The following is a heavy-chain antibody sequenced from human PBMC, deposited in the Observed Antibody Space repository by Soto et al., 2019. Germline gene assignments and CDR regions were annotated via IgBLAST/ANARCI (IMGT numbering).Heavy chain of an antibody. Sequence: PSETLSLTCTVSGGSISGYYRSWIRQPPGKGLEWIGYMYNTGSTVYNPSFKSRVTISVDTSKNQFSLKLNSVTAADTAVYYCARRYGTTFDYWGQGTLVTVSS. J-gene: IGHJ4*02. CDR2: MYNTGST. CDR1: GGSISGYY. CDR3: ARRYGTTFDY. V-gene: IGHV4-59*01. D-gene: IGHD1-7*01.